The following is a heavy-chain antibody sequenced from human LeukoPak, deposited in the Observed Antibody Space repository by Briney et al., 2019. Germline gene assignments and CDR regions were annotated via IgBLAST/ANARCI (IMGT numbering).Heavy chain of an antibody. J-gene: IGHJ4*02. D-gene: IGHD5-12*01. CDR1: GGTFSSYA. CDR3: ARSMEYSGYDSNPYFDY. CDR2: IIPILGIA. Sequence: SVKVSCKASGGTFSSYAISWVRQAPGQGLEWMGRIIPILGIANYAQKFQGRVTITADKSTSTAYMELSSLRSEDTVVYYCARSMEYSGYDSNPYFDYWGQGTLVTVSS. V-gene: IGHV1-69*04.